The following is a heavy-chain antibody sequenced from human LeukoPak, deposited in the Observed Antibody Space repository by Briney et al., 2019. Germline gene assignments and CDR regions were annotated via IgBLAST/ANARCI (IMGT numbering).Heavy chain of an antibody. Sequence: SQTLSLTCAISGDSFSSNSAAWNWIRQSPSRGLEWLGRTYYRSKWYNDYAVSVKSRITINPDTSKNQFSLKLSSVTAADTAVYYCARGRGEYIGSWYVGYWGQGTLVTVSS. D-gene: IGHD6-13*01. J-gene: IGHJ4*02. CDR3: ARGRGEYIGSWYVGY. CDR1: GDSFSSNSAA. V-gene: IGHV6-1*01. CDR2: TYYRSKWYN.